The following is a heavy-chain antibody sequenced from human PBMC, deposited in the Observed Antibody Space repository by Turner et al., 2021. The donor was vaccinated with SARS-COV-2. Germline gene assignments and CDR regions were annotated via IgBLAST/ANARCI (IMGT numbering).Heavy chain of an antibody. J-gene: IGHJ4*02. CDR1: GGSISVTNNSNYY. Sequence: QMQLHEAGPGLVKPSETLSLTCTLSGGSISVTNNSNYYGDWIRQSPGKGLEWGGSIYYSGSTFYNPSLQSRVTISLDTSKNQFSLKLTSVTAADTAVYYCARGRGGRTVDSWGQGTLVTVSS. V-gene: IGHV4-39*01. D-gene: IGHD3-10*01. CDR3: ARGRGGRTVDS. CDR2: IYYSGST.